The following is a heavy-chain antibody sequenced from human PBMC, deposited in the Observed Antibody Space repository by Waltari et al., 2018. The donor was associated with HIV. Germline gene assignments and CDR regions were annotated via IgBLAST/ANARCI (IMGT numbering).Heavy chain of an antibody. CDR1: GDPISCYY. J-gene: IGHJ3*02. Sequence: QVQLQESGPGLVKPSVTLSLTCTVSGDPISCYYWCCIRQPPGKGLEWIGYIYYSGSTNYNPSLKSRVTISVDTSKNQFSLRLSSVTATDTAVYYCARKVRRRGTDGFDIWGQGTMVTVSS. CDR3: ARKVRRRGTDGFDI. CDR2: IYYSGST. D-gene: IGHD6-25*01. V-gene: IGHV4-59*08.